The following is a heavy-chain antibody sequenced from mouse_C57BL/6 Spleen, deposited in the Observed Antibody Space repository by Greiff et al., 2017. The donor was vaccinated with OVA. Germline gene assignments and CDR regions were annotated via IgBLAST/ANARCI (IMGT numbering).Heavy chain of an antibody. CDR1: GYTFTDYY. CDR2: INPNNGGT. D-gene: IGHD4-1*01. V-gene: IGHV1-26*01. J-gene: IGHJ2*01. CDR3: ARTGTRYYFDY. Sequence: EVQLQQSGPELVKPGASVKISCKASGYTFTDYYMNWVKQSPGKSLEWIGDINPNNGGTSYNQKFKGKATLTVDKSSSTAYMELRSLTSEDSAVYYGARTGTRYYFDYWGQGTTLTVSS.